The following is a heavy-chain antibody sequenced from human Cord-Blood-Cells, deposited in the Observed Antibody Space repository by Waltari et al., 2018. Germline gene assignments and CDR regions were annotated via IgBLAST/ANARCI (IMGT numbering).Heavy chain of an antibody. CDR2: ISGSGGST. Sequence: LVESGGGLVQPGGSLRLSCAASGFTFSSYAMSWVRQAPGKGLEWVSAISGSGGSTYYADSVKGRFTISRDNSKNTLYLQMNSLRAEDTAVYYCAKDADYDFWSGYYTAEYFQHWGQGTLVTVSS. D-gene: IGHD3-3*01. J-gene: IGHJ1*01. CDR3: AKDADYDFWSGYYTAEYFQH. V-gene: IGHV3-23*04. CDR1: GFTFSSYA.